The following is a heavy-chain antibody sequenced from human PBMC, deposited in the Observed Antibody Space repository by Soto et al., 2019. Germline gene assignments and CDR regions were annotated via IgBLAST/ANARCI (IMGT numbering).Heavy chain of an antibody. D-gene: IGHD3-22*01. J-gene: IGHJ5*02. CDR1: GGSISSYY. CDR2: IYYSGST. V-gene: IGHV4-59*01. CDR3: ARDYYDSSGPSHWFDP. Sequence: SETLSLTYTVAGGSISSYYWSWIRQPPGKGLEWIGYIYYSGSTNYNPSLKSRVTISVDTSKNQFSLKLSSVTAADTAVYYCARDYYDSSGPSHWFDPWGQGTLVTVSS.